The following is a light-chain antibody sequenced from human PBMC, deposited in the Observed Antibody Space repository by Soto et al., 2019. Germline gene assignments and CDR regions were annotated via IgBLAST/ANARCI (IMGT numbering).Light chain of an antibody. CDR3: QQYNNWPPRVT. CDR1: QSVSSN. Sequence: IVLTQSPATLSVSPGERATLSCRASQSVSSNLAWYQHKSGQAHRLLIYDESTRATGIPARFSGSGSGTDFTLTISSLQSEDFALYYCQQYNNWPPRVTFGGGTKVEIK. J-gene: IGKJ4*01. V-gene: IGKV3-15*01. CDR2: DES.